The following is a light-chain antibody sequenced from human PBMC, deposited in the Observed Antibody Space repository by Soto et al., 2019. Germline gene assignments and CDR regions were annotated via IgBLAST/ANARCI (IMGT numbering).Light chain of an antibody. Sequence: QPVLTQPPSVSGAPGQRVTISCTGIGAGYDVHWYQQLPGTAPKLLIYGNSYRPSGVPDRFSGSKSGTSASLAITGLQAEDEADYYCQSYDNSLSAFYVFGTGTKVTVL. CDR1: GAGYD. V-gene: IGLV1-40*01. CDR2: GNS. J-gene: IGLJ1*01. CDR3: QSYDNSLSAFYV.